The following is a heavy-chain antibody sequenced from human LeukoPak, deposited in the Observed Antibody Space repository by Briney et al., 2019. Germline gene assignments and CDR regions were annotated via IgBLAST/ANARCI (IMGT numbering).Heavy chain of an antibody. CDR2: IIPIFGTA. V-gene: IGHV1-69*13. Sequence: GASVKVSCKASGGTFSSYAISWVRQAPGQGLEWMGGIIPIFGTANYAQKFQGRVTITADESTSTAYMELSSLRSEDTAVYYCGIGRYSSSWYGGYYYYMDVWGKGTTVTVSS. CDR3: GIGRYSSSWYGGYYYYMDV. CDR1: GGTFSSYA. D-gene: IGHD6-13*01. J-gene: IGHJ6*03.